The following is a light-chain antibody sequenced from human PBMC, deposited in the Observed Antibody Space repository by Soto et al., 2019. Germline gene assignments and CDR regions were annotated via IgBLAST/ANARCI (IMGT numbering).Light chain of an antibody. Sequence: DIQMNQSPSFLSVSLGDRVTISCRASQGSSVYLAWFQQQQGKVPKLLIYAASTLQSGVPSRFSGSASGTDFTLTNSSLHPEDFATYYCQKYNSAPLTFDGGTKVEIK. CDR1: QGSSVY. CDR3: QKYNSAPLT. V-gene: IGKV1-27*01. CDR2: AAS. J-gene: IGKJ4*01.